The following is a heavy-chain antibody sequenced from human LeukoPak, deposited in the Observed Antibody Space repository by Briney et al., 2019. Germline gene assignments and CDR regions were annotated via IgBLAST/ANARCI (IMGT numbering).Heavy chain of an antibody. CDR1: GGSISSSSYY. D-gene: IGHD6-19*01. J-gene: IGHJ5*02. CDR3: ARRRGQWLALIAHNWFDP. V-gene: IGHV4-39*01. Sequence: RSSETLSLTCTVSGGSISSSSYYWGWIRQPPGKGLEWIGSSYYSGSTYYNPSLKSRVTISVDTSKNQFSLKLSSVTAADTAVYYCARRRGQWLALIAHNWFDPWGQGTLVTVSS. CDR2: SYYSGST.